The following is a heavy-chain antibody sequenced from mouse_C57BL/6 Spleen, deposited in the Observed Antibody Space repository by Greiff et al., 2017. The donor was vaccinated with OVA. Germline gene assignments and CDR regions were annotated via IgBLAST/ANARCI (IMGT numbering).Heavy chain of an antibody. V-gene: IGHV1-26*01. CDR3: ARSPSYYYDYSCDY. CDR2: INPNNGGT. D-gene: IGHD2-4*01. Sequence: EVQLQQSGPELVKPGASVKISCKASGYTFTDYYMNWVKQSHGKSLEWIGDINPNNGGTSYNQKFKGKATLTVDKSSSTAYMELRSLTPEDSAVYYCARSPSYYYDYSCDYWGQGTTLTVSS. J-gene: IGHJ2*01. CDR1: GYTFTDYY.